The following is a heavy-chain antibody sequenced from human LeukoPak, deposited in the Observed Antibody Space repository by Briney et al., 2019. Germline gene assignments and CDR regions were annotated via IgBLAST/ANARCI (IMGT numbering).Heavy chain of an antibody. D-gene: IGHD3-22*01. CDR1: GFTVSSNY. CDR3: ARSNSSGYYTVIDTFDI. Sequence: GGSLRLSCAASGFTVSSNYMSWVRQAPGKGLEWVSVIYSGGDTYYADSVKGRFTISRDNSKNTLYLQMNSLRVEDTAVYYCARSNSSGYYTVIDTFDIWGQGTMVTVSS. J-gene: IGHJ3*02. V-gene: IGHV3-53*01. CDR2: IYSGGDT.